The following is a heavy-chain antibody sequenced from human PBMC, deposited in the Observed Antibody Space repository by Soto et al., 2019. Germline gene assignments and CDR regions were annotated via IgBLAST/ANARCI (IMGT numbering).Heavy chain of an antibody. J-gene: IGHJ4*02. D-gene: IGHD5-12*01. Sequence: QVQLRQWGAGLLKPSETLSLTCAVSGGSFRGSYWSWIRQSPGKGLEWIGEINQSGSTNYHPSLMSRATISVDTSKSQFSLKLTSVTAADTGVYYCAREFLWQRCIDYWGPGSLVTVSS. V-gene: IGHV4-34*01. CDR1: GGSFRGSY. CDR2: INQSGST. CDR3: AREFLWQRCIDY.